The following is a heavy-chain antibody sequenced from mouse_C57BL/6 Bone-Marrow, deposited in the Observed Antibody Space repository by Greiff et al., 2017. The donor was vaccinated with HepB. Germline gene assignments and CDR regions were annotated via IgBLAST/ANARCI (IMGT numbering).Heavy chain of an antibody. J-gene: IGHJ3*01. D-gene: IGHD2-4*01. CDR3: ARRGYDYGAWFAY. CDR1: GYTFTSYD. CDR2: IYPRDGST. V-gene: IGHV1-85*01. Sequence: QVQLQQSGPELVKPGASVKLSCKASGYTFTSYDINWVKQRPGQGLEWIGLIYPRDGSTKYNEKFKGKATLTVDTYSSTAYMELHSLTSEDSAVYFCARRGYDYGAWFAYWGQGTLVTVSA.